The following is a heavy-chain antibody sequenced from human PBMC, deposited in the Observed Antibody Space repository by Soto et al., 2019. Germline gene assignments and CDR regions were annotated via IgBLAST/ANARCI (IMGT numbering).Heavy chain of an antibody. CDR1: GFPFSNYA. CDR3: AKDRAFNFYYGMDV. J-gene: IGHJ6*02. V-gene: IGHV3-23*01. D-gene: IGHD3-10*01. CDR2: ISTSGRAT. Sequence: EVQLLESGGELVQPGGSLRLSCRASGFPFSNYAMNWVRQAPGRGLEWVAGISTSGRATYYANSVKGRFTISRDHSKITVFLEMSSLSAADTAVYYGAKDRAFNFYYGMDVWGQGTTVTVSS.